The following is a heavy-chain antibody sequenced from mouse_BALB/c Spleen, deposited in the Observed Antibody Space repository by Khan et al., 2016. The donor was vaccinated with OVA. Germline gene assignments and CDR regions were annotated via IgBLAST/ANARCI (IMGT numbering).Heavy chain of an antibody. Sequence: VELVESGAELARPGASVKMSCKASGYTFPSNTMHWVKQRPGQGLEWIGHINPRSDYTIYNQKFKDKATLTADISSTTAYMQLSSLTSDDSAVYYCARRTTGYAMDYWGQGNSVTVPS. D-gene: IGHD2-14*01. CDR3: ARRTTGYAMDY. J-gene: IGHJ4*01. V-gene: IGHV1-4*01. CDR1: GYTFPSNT. CDR2: INPRSDYT.